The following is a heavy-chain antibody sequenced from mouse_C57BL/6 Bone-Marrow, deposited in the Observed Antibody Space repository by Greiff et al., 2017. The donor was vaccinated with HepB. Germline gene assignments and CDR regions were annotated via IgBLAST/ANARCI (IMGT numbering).Heavy chain of an antibody. J-gene: IGHJ4*01. CDR3: ARSSYGSSHYYAMDY. CDR2: IDPNSGGT. V-gene: IGHV1-72*01. D-gene: IGHD1-1*01. Sequence: QVQLQQPGAELVKPGASVKLSCKASGSTFTSYWMHWVKQRPGRGLEWIGRIDPNSGGTKYNEKFKSKATLTVDKPASTAYMQLSSLTSEDSAVYYCARSSYGSSHYYAMDYWGQGTSVTVSS. CDR1: GSTFTSYW.